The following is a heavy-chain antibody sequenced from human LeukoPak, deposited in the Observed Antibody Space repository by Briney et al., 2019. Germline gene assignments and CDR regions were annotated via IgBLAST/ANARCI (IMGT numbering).Heavy chain of an antibody. CDR1: GGSINSYY. D-gene: IGHD3-22*01. CDR2: THYSGST. CDR3: ARAYDGSGYLPGY. J-gene: IGHJ4*02. V-gene: IGHV4-59*01. Sequence: SETLSLTCIVSGGSINSYYWSWIRQPPGKGLEWIGYTHYSGSTNYSPSLKSRVTISVDTSKNQFSPKLTSVTAADTAVYYCARAYDGSGYLPGYWGQGTLVTVSS.